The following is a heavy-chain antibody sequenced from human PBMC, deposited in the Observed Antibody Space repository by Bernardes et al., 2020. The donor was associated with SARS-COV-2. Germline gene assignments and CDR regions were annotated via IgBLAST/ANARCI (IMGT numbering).Heavy chain of an antibody. J-gene: IGHJ4*02. CDR3: ARGGPSAAAATPYTY. D-gene: IGHD6-13*01. CDR2: INTVNGDT. CDR1: GYFFTDFA. Sequence: ASAKVSCRASGYFFTDFALHWVRQAPGQRLEWLGWINTVNGDTKYSQKLQGRVTITRDTSANTAYMELSSLASEDTAIYYCARGGPSAAAATPYTYWGQGSLVAVSS. V-gene: IGHV1-3*04.